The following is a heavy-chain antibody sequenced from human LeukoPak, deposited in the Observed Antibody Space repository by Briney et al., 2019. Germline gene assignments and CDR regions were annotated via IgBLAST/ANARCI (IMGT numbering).Heavy chain of an antibody. Sequence: SETLSLTCGVSGASINSGSNYWGWIRQPPGKTLGWIGSIYSSGSTYYNPSLKSRVIIMIGTPKNHFSLTLSSVTAADTAVYYCARSDGYGLVGIWGQGTMVTVSS. CDR1: GASINSGSNY. CDR2: IYSSGST. V-gene: IGHV4-39*07. CDR3: ARSDGYGLVGI. J-gene: IGHJ3*02. D-gene: IGHD5-18*01.